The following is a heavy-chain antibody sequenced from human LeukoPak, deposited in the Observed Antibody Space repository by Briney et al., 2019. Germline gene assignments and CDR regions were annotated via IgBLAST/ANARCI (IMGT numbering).Heavy chain of an antibody. J-gene: IGHJ6*03. CDR1: GGSISSYY. CDR2: INHSGST. V-gene: IGHV4-34*01. D-gene: IGHD2-15*01. CDR3: ARIYCSGGSCYDQYYYYYYYMDV. Sequence: ASETLSLTCTVSGGSISSYYWSWIRQPPGKGLEWIGEINHSGSTNYNPSLKSRVTISVDTSKNQFSLKLSSVTAADTAVYYCARIYCSGGSCYDQYYYYYYYMDVWGKGTTVTVSS.